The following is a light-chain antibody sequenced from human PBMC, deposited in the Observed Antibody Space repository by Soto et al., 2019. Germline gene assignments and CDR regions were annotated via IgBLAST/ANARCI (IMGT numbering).Light chain of an antibody. Sequence: DIQMTQSPSTLSASAGDRVTITCRASQSLSTSLAWYQQKPGKAPNVLIYKASTLQTGVPSRFSGSGSGTEFTLTINSLQPDDFATYYCQQYISYPVTFGGGTKVEIK. CDR1: QSLSTS. V-gene: IGKV1-5*03. CDR3: QQYISYPVT. J-gene: IGKJ4*01. CDR2: KAS.